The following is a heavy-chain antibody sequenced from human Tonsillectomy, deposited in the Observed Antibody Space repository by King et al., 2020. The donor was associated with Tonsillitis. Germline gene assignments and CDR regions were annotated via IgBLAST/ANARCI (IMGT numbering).Heavy chain of an antibody. CDR3: AKDFYGLGTYYNPFDY. Sequence: VQLVESGGGVVQPGGSLRLSCAASGFTLDDYAMHWVRQAPGKGLEWVSLISGDGGSTYYADSVKDRYTISRDNSKNSLYLQMNSLRTEDTALYYCAKDFYGLGTYYNPFDYWGQGTLVTVSS. V-gene: IGHV3-43*02. J-gene: IGHJ4*02. CDR1: GFTLDDYA. CDR2: ISGDGGST. D-gene: IGHD3-10*01.